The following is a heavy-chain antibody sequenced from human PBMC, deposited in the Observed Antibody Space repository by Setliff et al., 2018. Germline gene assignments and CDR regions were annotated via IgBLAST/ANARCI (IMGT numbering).Heavy chain of an antibody. J-gene: IGHJ6*03. CDR2: IYTSWST. D-gene: IGHD3-3*01. V-gene: IGHV4-61*09. Sequence: SETLSLTCTVSDDSISSRHYYWSWIRQPAGKGLEWLGQIYTSWSTNYNPSPKGRATLSIDASKRQFSLKLSAVTAADTAVYYCARMSGFQYIDVWDKGTTVTVSS. CDR3: ARMSGFQYIDV. CDR1: DDSISSRHYY.